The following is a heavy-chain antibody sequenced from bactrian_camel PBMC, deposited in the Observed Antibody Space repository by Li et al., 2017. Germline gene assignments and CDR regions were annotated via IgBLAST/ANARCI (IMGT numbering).Heavy chain of an antibody. D-gene: IGHD2*01. CDR2: INSESSST. CDR1: GYNYAHYS. V-gene: IGHV3S1*01. Sequence: HVQLVESGGGSVQAGGSLRLSCAVSGYNYAHYSMAWFRQAPGKGLEWVSIINSESSSTYYADSVKGRFTISRDNAKNTLYLQLNSLKTEDTAMYYCATYFTASEGNWGQGTQVTVS. CDR3: ATYFTASEGN. J-gene: IGHJ4*01.